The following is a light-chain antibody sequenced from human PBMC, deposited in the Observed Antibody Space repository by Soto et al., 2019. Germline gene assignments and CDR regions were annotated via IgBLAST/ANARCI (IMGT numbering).Light chain of an antibody. CDR1: HSVSSSY. V-gene: IGKV3-20*01. Sequence: EIVLTQSPGTLSLSPGERATLSCRASHSVSSSYLAWYQQKPGQAPRLLIYGASSRATGTPDRFRGSGSGTDFTLSISRLEPKDFAVYYCQQYGGSPPITFGQGTRLEIK. CDR2: GAS. J-gene: IGKJ5*01. CDR3: QQYGGSPPIT.